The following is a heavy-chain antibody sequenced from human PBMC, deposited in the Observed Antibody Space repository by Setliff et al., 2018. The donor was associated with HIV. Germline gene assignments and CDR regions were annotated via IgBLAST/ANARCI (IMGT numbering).Heavy chain of an antibody. CDR1: GGSINDERYY. CDR2: MYYSGNT. Sequence: PSETLSLTCSVSGGSINDERYYWSWIRQPPGKGLEWIGYMYYSGNTNYNPSLKSRVTLSVDTSKNQFSLNLSSVTAADTALYFCVREGAGSGSYYLDFWGQGILVTVSS. CDR3: VREGAGSGSYYLDF. D-gene: IGHD3-10*01. J-gene: IGHJ4*02. V-gene: IGHV4-61*01.